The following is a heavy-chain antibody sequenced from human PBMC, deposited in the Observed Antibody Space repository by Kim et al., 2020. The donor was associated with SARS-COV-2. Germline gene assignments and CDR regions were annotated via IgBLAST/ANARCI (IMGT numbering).Heavy chain of an antibody. V-gene: IGHV3-7*01. CDR2: DGSEK. Sequence: DGSEKYYVDSVKGRFTISRDNAKSSLYLQMNSLRAEDTAVYYCSRGFDIWGQGTMVTVSS. CDR3: SRGFDI. J-gene: IGHJ3*02.